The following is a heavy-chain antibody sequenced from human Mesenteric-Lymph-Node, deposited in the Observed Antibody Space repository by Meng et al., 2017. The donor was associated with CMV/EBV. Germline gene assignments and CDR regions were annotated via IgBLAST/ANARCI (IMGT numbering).Heavy chain of an antibody. CDR1: SVNVDDYY. D-gene: IGHD3-16*01. CDR2: IYYRGST. J-gene: IGHJ5*02. V-gene: IGHV4-61*08. Sequence: SVNVDDYYWNWIRQPPGKELEWIGYIYYRGSTDYNPSLKSRVTISVDTSKNQFSLRLSSVTAADTAMYYCAREHDYDRSYQENWFDPWGQGTLVTVSS. CDR3: AREHDYDRSYQENWFDP.